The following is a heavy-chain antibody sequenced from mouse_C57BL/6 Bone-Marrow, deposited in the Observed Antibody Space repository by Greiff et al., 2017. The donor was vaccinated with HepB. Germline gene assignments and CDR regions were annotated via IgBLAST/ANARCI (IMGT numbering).Heavy chain of an antibody. CDR3: LITTVVATENFDY. D-gene: IGHD1-1*01. CDR2: IYPGDGDT. Sequence: VMLVESGPELVKPGASVKISCKASGYAFSSSWMNWVKQRPGKGLEWIGRIYPGDGDTNYNGKFKGKATLTADKSSSTAYMQLSSLTSEDSAVYFCLITTVVATENFDYWGQGTTLTVSS. CDR1: GYAFSSSW. J-gene: IGHJ2*01. V-gene: IGHV1-82*01.